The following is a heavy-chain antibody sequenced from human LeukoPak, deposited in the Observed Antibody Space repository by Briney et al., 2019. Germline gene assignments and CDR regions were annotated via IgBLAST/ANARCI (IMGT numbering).Heavy chain of an antibody. D-gene: IGHD3-22*01. CDR3: ARMYYYDSSGYYYFDY. CDR1: GGSISSYY. J-gene: IGHJ4*02. Sequence: PSETLSLTCTVSGGSISSYYWSWIRQPAGKGLEWIGRIYTSGSTNYNPSLKSRVTMSVDTSKNQFSLNLSSVTAADTAVYYCARMYYYDSSGYYYFDYWGQGTLVTVSS. V-gene: IGHV4-4*07. CDR2: IYTSGST.